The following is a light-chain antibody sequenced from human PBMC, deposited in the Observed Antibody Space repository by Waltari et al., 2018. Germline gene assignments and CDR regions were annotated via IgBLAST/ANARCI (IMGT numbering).Light chain of an antibody. CDR1: TRDVGSFNL. J-gene: IGLJ3*02. Sequence: QSALTQPASVSGSPGPSTTIPCTGTTRDVGSFNLLSWYQQHPRKAPKLMIYEGSKRPSGVSNRFSGSKSGNTASLTISGLQAEDEADYYCCSYAGSSTWVFGGGTKLTVL. CDR3: CSYAGSSTWV. CDR2: EGS. V-gene: IGLV2-23*01.